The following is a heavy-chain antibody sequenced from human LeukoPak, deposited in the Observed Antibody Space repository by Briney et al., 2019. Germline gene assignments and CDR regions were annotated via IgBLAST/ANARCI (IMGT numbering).Heavy chain of an antibody. V-gene: IGHV3-30*04. CDR1: GFTFSNYA. J-gene: IGHJ4*02. CDR2: LSYDGSDK. CDR3: ARDPAVYFDS. Sequence: GGSLRLSCAGSGFTFSNYAMHWVRQAPGKGLEWVAVLSYDGSDKYCADSVKGRFTISRDNSKNTLYLQTNSLRAEDTAVYYCARDPAVYFDSWGQGTLVTVSS. D-gene: IGHD6-25*01.